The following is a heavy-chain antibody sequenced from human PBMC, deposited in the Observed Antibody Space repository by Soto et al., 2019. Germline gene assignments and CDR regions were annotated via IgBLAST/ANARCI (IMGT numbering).Heavy chain of an antibody. CDR1: GGSFSGYY. J-gene: IGHJ4*02. CDR3: ARSAQYCTNGVCYLGYFDY. Sequence: PSETLSLTCAVDGGSFSGYYWSWIRQPPGKGLEWIGEINHSGSTNYNPSLKSRLTISVDTSKNQFSLKLSSVTAADTAVYYCARSAQYCTNGVCYLGYFDYWGQGTLVTVSS. CDR2: INHSGST. D-gene: IGHD2-8*01. V-gene: IGHV4-34*01.